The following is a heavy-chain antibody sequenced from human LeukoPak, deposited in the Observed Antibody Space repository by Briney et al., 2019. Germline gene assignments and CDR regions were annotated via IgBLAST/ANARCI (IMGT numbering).Heavy chain of an antibody. CDR2: IYYSGST. Sequence: SEILSLTCTVSGGSISSYYWSWIRQPPGKGLEWIGYIYYSGSTNYNPSLKSRVTISVDTSKNQFSLKLSSVTAADTAVYYCARHGLQYSSSPYFDYWGQGTLVTVSS. CDR1: GGSISSYY. CDR3: ARHGLQYSSSPYFDY. J-gene: IGHJ4*02. V-gene: IGHV4-59*08. D-gene: IGHD6-6*01.